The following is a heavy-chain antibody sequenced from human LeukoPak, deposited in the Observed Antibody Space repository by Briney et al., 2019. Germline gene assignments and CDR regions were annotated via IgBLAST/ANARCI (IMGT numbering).Heavy chain of an antibody. CDR3: ARLYPYAATTPS. CDR2: INHSGST. D-gene: IGHD4-17*01. J-gene: IGHJ4*02. V-gene: IGHV4-34*01. Sequence: SETLSLTCAVYGGSFSNYYYSWIRQPPGKGLEWIGEINHSGSTNYNPSLKSRVTISIDTSKNQFSLKLSSVTAADTAVYYCARLYPYAATTPSWGQGTLVTVSS. CDR1: GGSFSNYY.